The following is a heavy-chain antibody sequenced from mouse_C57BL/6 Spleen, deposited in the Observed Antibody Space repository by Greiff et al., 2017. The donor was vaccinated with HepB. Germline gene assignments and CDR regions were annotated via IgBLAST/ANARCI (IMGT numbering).Heavy chain of an antibody. CDR3: ARSPQGGRFAY. CDR2: IDPSDSET. V-gene: IGHV1-52*01. CDR1: GYTFTSYW. Sequence: QVQLQQPGAELVRPGSSVKLSCKASGYTFTSYWMHWVKQRPIQGLEWIGNIDPSDSETHYNQKFKDKATLTVDKSSSTAYMQLSSLTSEDSAVYYCARSPQGGRFAYWGQGTLVTVSA. J-gene: IGHJ3*01.